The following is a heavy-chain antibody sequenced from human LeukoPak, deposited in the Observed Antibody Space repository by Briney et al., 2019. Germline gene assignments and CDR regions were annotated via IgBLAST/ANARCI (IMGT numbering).Heavy chain of an antibody. D-gene: IGHD6-25*01. CDR1: GGSVGSYY. CDR2: IYYGGST. Sequence: SETLSLSCTVSGGSVGSYYWSWIRQSPGKGLEWIGYIYYGGSTNYNPSLKSRVSISVDTSKNQFSLKLSSVTAADTAVYYCARSAIDAFDIWGQGTMVTVSS. CDR3: ARSAIDAFDI. J-gene: IGHJ3*02. V-gene: IGHV4-59*08.